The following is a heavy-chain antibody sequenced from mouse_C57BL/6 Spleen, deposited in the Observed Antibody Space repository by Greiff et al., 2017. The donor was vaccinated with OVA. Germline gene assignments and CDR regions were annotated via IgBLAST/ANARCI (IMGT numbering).Heavy chain of an antibody. V-gene: IGHV14-4*01. CDR1: GFNIKDDY. J-gene: IGHJ4*01. CDR2: IDPENGDT. Sequence: EVQLQESGAELVRPGASVKLSCTASGFNIKDDYMHWVKQRPEQGLEWIGWIDPENGDTEYASKFQGKATITADTSSNTAYLQLSSLTSEDTAVYYCKGESYAMDYWGQGTSVTVSS. CDR3: KGESYAMDY.